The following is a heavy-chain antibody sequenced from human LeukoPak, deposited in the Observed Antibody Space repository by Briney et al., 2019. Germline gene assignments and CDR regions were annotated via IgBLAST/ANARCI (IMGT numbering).Heavy chain of an antibody. Sequence: GESLKISCKGSGYSFTSYWIGWVRQMPGKGLEWMGIIYPGDSDTRYSPSFQGQVTISADKSISTAYLQWSSLKASDTAMYYCANSNSSGWYYDAFDIWGQGTMVTVPS. CDR2: IYPGDSDT. CDR1: GYSFTSYW. D-gene: IGHD6-19*01. CDR3: ANSNSSGWYYDAFDI. V-gene: IGHV5-51*01. J-gene: IGHJ3*02.